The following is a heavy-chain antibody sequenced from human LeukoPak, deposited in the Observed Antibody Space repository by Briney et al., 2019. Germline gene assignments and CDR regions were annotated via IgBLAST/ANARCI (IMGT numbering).Heavy chain of an antibody. J-gene: IGHJ4*02. CDR1: GFTFSSYG. CDR3: AKVEGTYYYDSSGYYIDY. D-gene: IGHD3-22*01. V-gene: IGHV3-30*18. Sequence: GGSLRLSCAASGFTFSSYGMHWVRQAPGKGLEWVAVISYDGSNKYYADSVKGRFTISRDNSKNTLYLQMNSLRAEDTAVYYCAKVEGTYYYDSSGYYIDYWGQGTLVTVSS. CDR2: ISYDGSNK.